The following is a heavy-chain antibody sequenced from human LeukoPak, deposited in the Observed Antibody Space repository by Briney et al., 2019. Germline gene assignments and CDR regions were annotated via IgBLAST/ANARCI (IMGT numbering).Heavy chain of an antibody. Sequence: GRSLRLSCAASGFTFDDYSMQWVRQAPGKGLEWVSGINWNSGTIGYADSVKGRFTISRDNAKNSLYLQMNSLRAGDTALYYCTKMRRGGDGLDIWGQGTLVTVSA. V-gene: IGHV3-9*01. CDR1: GFTFDDYS. J-gene: IGHJ4*02. D-gene: IGHD2-21*02. CDR2: INWNSGTI. CDR3: TKMRRGGDGLDI.